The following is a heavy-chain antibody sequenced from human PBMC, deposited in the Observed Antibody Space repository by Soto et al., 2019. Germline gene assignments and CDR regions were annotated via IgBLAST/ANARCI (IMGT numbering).Heavy chain of an antibody. V-gene: IGHV5-10-1*01. J-gene: IGHJ6*02. CDR3: ARHVVSTYYYYGMDV. D-gene: IGHD2-2*01. Sequence: GESLKISCQGSGYSFTSYWISWVRQMPGKGLEWVGRIDPSDSYTDYSPSFQGHVTISADKSISTAYLQWSSLKASDTAMYYCARHVVSTYYYYGMDVWGQGTTVTVSS. CDR2: IDPSDSYT. CDR1: GYSFTSYW.